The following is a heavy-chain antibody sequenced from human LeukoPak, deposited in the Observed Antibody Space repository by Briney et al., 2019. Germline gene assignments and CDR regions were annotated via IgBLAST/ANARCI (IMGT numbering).Heavy chain of an antibody. CDR1: GFTFGDYA. CDR2: IRSKAYGGTT. D-gene: IGHD6-13*01. V-gene: IGHV3-49*04. Sequence: PGGSLRLSCTASGFTFGDYAMSWVRQAPGKGLEWVGFIRSKAYGGTTEYAASVKGRFTISRDDSKSIAYPQMNSLKTEDTAVYYCTRDGLYSSSWYNYWGQGTLVTVSS. J-gene: IGHJ4*02. CDR3: TRDGLYSSSWYNY.